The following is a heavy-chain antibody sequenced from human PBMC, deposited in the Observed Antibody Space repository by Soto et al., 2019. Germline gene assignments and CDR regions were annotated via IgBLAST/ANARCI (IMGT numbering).Heavy chain of an antibody. CDR1: GFTFSSYA. Sequence: LRLSCAASGFTFSSYAMHWVRQAPGKGLEWVAVISYDGSNKYYADSVKGRFTISRDNSKNTLYLQMNSLRAEDTAVYYCARDLITAMVPWYGMDVWGQGTTVTVSS. CDR2: ISYDGSNK. D-gene: IGHD5-18*01. CDR3: ARDLITAMVPWYGMDV. J-gene: IGHJ6*02. V-gene: IGHV3-30-3*01.